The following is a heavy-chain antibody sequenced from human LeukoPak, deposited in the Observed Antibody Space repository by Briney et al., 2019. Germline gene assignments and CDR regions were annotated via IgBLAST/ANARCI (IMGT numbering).Heavy chain of an antibody. CDR3: ARDLDEYNWNYSLDY. V-gene: IGHV3-21*01. Sequence: GGSLRLSCAASGFTFSSYSMNWVRQAPGKGLEWVSSISSISSYIYYADSVKGRFTISRDNAKNSLYLQMNSLRAEDTAVYYCARDLDEYNWNYSLDYWGQGTLVTVSS. CDR1: GFTFSSYS. D-gene: IGHD1-7*01. J-gene: IGHJ4*02. CDR2: ISSISSYI.